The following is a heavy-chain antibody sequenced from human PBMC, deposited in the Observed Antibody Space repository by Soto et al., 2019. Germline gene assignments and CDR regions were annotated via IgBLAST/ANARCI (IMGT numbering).Heavy chain of an antibody. V-gene: IGHV6-1*01. CDR3: ARDPDAAARVPYYYYGMDV. Sequence: PSQTLSLTCAISGDSVSSNSAAWNWIRQSPSRGLEWLGRTYYRSKWYNDYAVSVKSRITINPDTSKNQFSLQLNSVTPEDMAVYYCARDPDAAARVPYYYYGMDVWGQGTTVTVSS. J-gene: IGHJ6*02. D-gene: IGHD6-6*01. CDR1: GDSVSSNSAA. CDR2: TYYRSKWYN.